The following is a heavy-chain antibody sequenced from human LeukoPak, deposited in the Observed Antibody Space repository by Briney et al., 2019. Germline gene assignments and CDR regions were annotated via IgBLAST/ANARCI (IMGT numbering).Heavy chain of an antibody. CDR2: ISFDGTDA. V-gene: IGHV3-30*04. CDR3: ARVLRYCSGGNCYSGGLGYMDV. D-gene: IGHD2-15*01. J-gene: IGHJ6*03. CDR1: GFTFSSYA. Sequence: PGGSLRLSCAASGFTFSSYAIHWVRQAPGKGLEWVAVISFDGTDAFYADSVKGRFTISRDNSKNTLYLQMNSLRAEDTAVYYCARVLRYCSGGNCYSGGLGYMDVWGKGTTVTISS.